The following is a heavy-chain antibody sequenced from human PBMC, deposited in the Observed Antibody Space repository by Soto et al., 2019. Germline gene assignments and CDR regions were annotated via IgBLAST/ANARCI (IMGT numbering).Heavy chain of an antibody. CDR3: ARVSGSRGGWFDP. D-gene: IGHD3-10*01. J-gene: IGHJ5*02. V-gene: IGHV4-30-4*01. CDR2: IYYSGST. Sequence: SETLSLTCTVSGGSISSGDYYWSWIRQPPGKGLEWIGYIYYSGSTYYNPSLKSRVTISVDTSKNQFSLKLSSVTAADTAVYYCARVSGSRGGWFDPWGQGTLVTVS. CDR1: GGSISSGDYY.